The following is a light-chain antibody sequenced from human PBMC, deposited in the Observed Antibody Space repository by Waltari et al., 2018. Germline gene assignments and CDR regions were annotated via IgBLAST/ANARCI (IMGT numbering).Light chain of an antibody. V-gene: IGLV3-25*03. J-gene: IGLJ3*02. CDR3: QSADSSGTSWV. CDR1: ALPKQY. CDR2: KDS. Sequence: YELTQPPSVSVSPGQTARITCSGDALPKQYAYWYQQKPGQAPVLVIYKDSERPSGIPERFSGSSSGTTVTLTISGVQAEDEADYYCQSADSSGTSWVFGGGTKLTVL.